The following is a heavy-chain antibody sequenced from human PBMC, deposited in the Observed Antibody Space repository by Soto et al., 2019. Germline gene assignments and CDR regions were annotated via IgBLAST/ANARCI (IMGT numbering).Heavy chain of an antibody. Sequence: QVQLVQSGTEVKKPGSSLKVSCKTYGGTFSSYSMNWLRQAPGQGLEWMGGIIPMFGTPKYTLKFQGRVTITADESTTTVYMELSSLTSDDTAAYYCARDDRYTYGYHGFDPWGQGTLVTVSS. J-gene: IGHJ5*02. CDR3: ARDDRYTYGYHGFDP. D-gene: IGHD5-18*01. CDR1: GGTFSSYS. CDR2: IIPMFGTP. V-gene: IGHV1-69*01.